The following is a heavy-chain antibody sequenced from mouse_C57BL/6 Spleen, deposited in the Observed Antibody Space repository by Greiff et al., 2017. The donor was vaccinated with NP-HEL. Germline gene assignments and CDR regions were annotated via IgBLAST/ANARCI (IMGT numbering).Heavy chain of an antibody. CDR1: GYTFTSYW. V-gene: IGHV1-69*01. CDR3: ARYSNYRYAMDY. J-gene: IGHJ4*01. D-gene: IGHD2-5*01. CDR2: IDPSDSYT. Sequence: VQLQQPGAELVMPGASVKLSCKASGYTFTSYWMHWVKQRPGQGLEWIGEIDPSDSYTNYNQKFKGKSTLTVDKSSSTAYMQLSSLTSEDSAVYYCARYSNYRYAMDYWGQGTSVTVSS.